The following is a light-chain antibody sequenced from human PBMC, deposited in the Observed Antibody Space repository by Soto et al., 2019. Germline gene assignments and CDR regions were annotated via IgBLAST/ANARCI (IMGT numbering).Light chain of an antibody. J-gene: IGKJ4*01. CDR2: AAS. V-gene: IGKV1-39*01. CDR3: QQSHSALT. CDR1: QSISRY. Sequence: DIQMTQSPSSLAASVGDRVTITCRARQSISRYLNWYQQKPGKSPKLLIYAASNLQSGVPSRFRGSGSGTDFTLTISSLQPEDFATYYCQQSHSALTFGGGTKVEIK.